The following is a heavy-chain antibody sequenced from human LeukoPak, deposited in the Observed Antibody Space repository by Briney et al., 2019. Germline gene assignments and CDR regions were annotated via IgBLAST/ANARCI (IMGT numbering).Heavy chain of an antibody. CDR1: GFTFSSYG. V-gene: IGHV3-23*01. CDR2: ISGSGGST. D-gene: IGHD6-19*01. CDR3: AKGPWLEGVFSYFDY. J-gene: IGHJ4*02. Sequence: PGGSLRLSCAASGFTFSSYGMHWVRQAPGKGLEWVSAISGSGGSTYYADSVKGRFTISRDNSKNTLCLQINSLRAEDTAVYYCAKGPWLEGVFSYFDYWGQGTLVTVSS.